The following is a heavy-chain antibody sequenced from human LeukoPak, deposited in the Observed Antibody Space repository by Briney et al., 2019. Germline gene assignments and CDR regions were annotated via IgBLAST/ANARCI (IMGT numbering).Heavy chain of an antibody. Sequence: GGSLRLSCATSGFVFRDAWLSWVRQAPGKGLEWVAVISYDGSNKYYADSVKGRFTISRDNSKNTLYLQMNSLRAEDTAVYYCARTRNSSGWYSRQVFDYWGQGTLVTVSS. D-gene: IGHD6-19*01. CDR3: ARTRNSSGWYSRQVFDY. CDR1: GFVFRDAW. J-gene: IGHJ4*02. CDR2: ISYDGSNK. V-gene: IGHV3-30*03.